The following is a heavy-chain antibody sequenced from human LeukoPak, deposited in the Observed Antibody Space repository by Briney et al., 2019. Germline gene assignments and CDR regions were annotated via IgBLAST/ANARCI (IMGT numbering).Heavy chain of an antibody. J-gene: IGHJ6*03. CDR3: ARYYDFDYYSYYMYV. CDR2: IHSDGSST. D-gene: IGHD3-3*01. CDR1: GFTFSSYW. Sequence: GGSLRLSCAASGFTFSSYWMHWVRQAPGKGLLWVSRIHSDGSSTSYADSVRGRFTISRDDAKSTLYLQMNSLRAEDTALYYCARYYDFDYYSYYMYVWGKGTTVTVSS. V-gene: IGHV3-74*01.